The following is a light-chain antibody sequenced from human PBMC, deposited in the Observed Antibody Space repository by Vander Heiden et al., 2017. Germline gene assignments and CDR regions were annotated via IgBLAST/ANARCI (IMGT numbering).Light chain of an antibody. V-gene: IGLV1-44*01. Sequence: QSVLTQPPSSSGTPGVTVTISCSGSSSNIGKNAVTWYQQLPGTAPKLLIFKNHQRPSGVPDRFSGTKSATSASLAISGLRSEDEATYYCAAWDDSLNGHVVFGGGTNLTVL. CDR1: SSNIGKNA. CDR2: KNH. CDR3: AAWDDSLNGHVV. J-gene: IGLJ2*01.